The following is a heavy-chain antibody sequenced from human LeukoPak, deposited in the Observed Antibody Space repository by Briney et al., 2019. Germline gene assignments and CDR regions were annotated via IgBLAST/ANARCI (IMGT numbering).Heavy chain of an antibody. V-gene: IGHV1-69*13. J-gene: IGHJ5*02. CDR3: AREVEYCSGSTCYRQDWFDP. Sequence: ASVKVSCKASGATFTSYVISWVRQAPGQGLEWMGGIIPSFGTANYAQKFQGRVTITADESTSTAYMELNSLRFDDTAVYYCAREVEYCSGSTCYRQDWFDPWGQGTLVTVSS. CDR1: GATFTSYV. D-gene: IGHD2-15*01. CDR2: IIPSFGTA.